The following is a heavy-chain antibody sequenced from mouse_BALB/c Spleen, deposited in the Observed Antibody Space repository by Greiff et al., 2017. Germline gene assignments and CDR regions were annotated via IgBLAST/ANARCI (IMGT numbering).Heavy chain of an antibody. CDR2: GSGCT. J-gene: IGHJ2*01. Sequence: GSGCTNYNEKFKGKATFTSDTSSNTAYMQLSSLTSEDSAVYYCARGAYYYGSSSLHSYFDYWGKGTTLTVSS. D-gene: IGHD1-1*01. CDR3: ARGAYYYGSSSLHSYFDY. V-gene: IGHV1-9*01.